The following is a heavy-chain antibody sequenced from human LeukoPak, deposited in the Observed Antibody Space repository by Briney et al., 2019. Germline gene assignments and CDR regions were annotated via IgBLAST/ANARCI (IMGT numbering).Heavy chain of an antibody. J-gene: IGHJ4*02. D-gene: IGHD2-2*01. CDR3: ANHLACGSTSCPPFDY. Sequence: PGGSLRLSCAASGFTFSSYSMNWVRQAPGKGLEWVSSISNSGSYIYYADSVKGRFTISRDSAKNSLYLQMNSLRAEDTAVYYCANHLACGSTSCPPFDYWGQGTLVTVSS. V-gene: IGHV3-21*01. CDR2: ISNSGSYI. CDR1: GFTFSSYS.